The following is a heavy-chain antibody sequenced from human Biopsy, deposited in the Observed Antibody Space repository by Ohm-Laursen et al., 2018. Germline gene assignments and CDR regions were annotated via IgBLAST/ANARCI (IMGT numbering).Heavy chain of an antibody. CDR1: GFTFSSYW. CDR2: ITSSGDTT. Sequence: SLRLSCTASGFTFSSYWMNWVRQAPGKGLEWVSAITSSGDTTYYSDSVKGRFTISRDSSKNTLHLQMNSLRAEDTAIYYCAKGRVGNSGSLDIWGHGTMVTVSS. CDR3: AKGRVGNSGSLDI. D-gene: IGHD1-1*01. V-gene: IGHV3-23*01. J-gene: IGHJ3*02.